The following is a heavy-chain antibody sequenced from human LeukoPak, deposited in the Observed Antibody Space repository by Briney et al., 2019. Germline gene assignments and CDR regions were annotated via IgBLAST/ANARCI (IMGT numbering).Heavy chain of an antibody. J-gene: IGHJ3*02. CDR1: GGSISSYY. CDR2: IYTSGST. Sequence: SETLSLTCTVSGGSISSYYWSWIRQPAGKGLEWIGRIYTSGSTNYNPSLKSRVTMSVDTSKNQFSLKLSSVTAADTAVYYCARVGDDYGDYGGGNDAFDIWGQGTTVTVSS. D-gene: IGHD4-17*01. V-gene: IGHV4-4*07. CDR3: ARVGDDYGDYGGGNDAFDI.